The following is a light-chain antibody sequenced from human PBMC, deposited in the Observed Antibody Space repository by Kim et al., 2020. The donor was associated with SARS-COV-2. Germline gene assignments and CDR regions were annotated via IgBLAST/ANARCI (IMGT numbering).Light chain of an antibody. CDR3: QQTYDTVLS. J-gene: IGKJ2*01. CDR2: GAS. CDR1: HRIDIY. Sequence: SACVGDRVIITCRARHRIDIYVNWYQQKPGKPPNLLIYGASNLQRGVQSRFTGSGSGTDFTLTISSLEPEDFAVYFCQQTYDTVLSFGEGTKLEI. V-gene: IGKV1-39*01.